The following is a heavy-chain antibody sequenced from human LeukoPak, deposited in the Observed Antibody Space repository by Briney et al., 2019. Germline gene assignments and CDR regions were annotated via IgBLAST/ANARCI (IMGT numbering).Heavy chain of an antibody. J-gene: IGHJ6*03. CDR2: INNSGST. CDR1: GGSISSYY. D-gene: IGHD6-13*01. Sequence: PSETLSLTCTVSGGSISSYYWSWIRQPPGKGLEWIGEINNSGSTNYNPSLKSRVTISVDTSKNQFSLKVSSVTAADTAVYYCARLGANSSSWFLRPYYYYYMDVWGKGTTVTISS. V-gene: IGHV4-34*01. CDR3: ARLGANSSSWFLRPYYYYYMDV.